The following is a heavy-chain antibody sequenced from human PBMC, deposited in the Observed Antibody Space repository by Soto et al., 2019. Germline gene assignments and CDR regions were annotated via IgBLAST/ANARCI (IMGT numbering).Heavy chain of an antibody. D-gene: IGHD2-2*02. CDR1: GYTFTSYG. CDR2: ISAYNGNT. J-gene: IGHJ4*02. V-gene: IGHV1-18*01. CDR3: ARPSPTCGSTSCYTSIDY. Sequence: SVKVSCTASGYTFTSYGISWVRQAPGQGLEWMGWISAYNGNTNYAQKLQGRVTMTTDTSTSTAYMELRSLRSDDTAVYYCARPSPTCGSTSCYTSIDYWGQGTLVTVSS.